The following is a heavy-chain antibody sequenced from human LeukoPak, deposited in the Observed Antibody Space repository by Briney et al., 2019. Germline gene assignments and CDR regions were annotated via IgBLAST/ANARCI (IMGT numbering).Heavy chain of an antibody. CDR2: IYPGDSDT. Sequence: GESLKISCKGSGYSFTSYWIGWVRQMPGKGLEWMGIIYPGDSDTRYSPSFQGQVTISADKSISTAYLQWSSLKASDTAMYYCARRRKYYYDSSGYYHRGWFDPWGQGTLVTVSS. CDR1: GYSFTSYW. D-gene: IGHD3-22*01. CDR3: ARRRKYYYDSSGYYHRGWFDP. V-gene: IGHV5-51*01. J-gene: IGHJ5*02.